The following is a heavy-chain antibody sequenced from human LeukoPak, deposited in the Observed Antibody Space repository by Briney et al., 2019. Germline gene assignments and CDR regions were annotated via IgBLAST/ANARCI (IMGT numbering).Heavy chain of an antibody. V-gene: IGHV4-39*01. CDR2: IYSSGST. Sequence: NASETLSLTCTVSGGSISSSSDYWGWIRQAPGKGLEWIGSIYSSGSTYYNPSLRSRVTISVDTSKNQFSLKLTSVTAADTAVYYCAKCGDYSGYDDLWGQGTLVTVSS. J-gene: IGHJ4*02. D-gene: IGHD5-12*01. CDR3: AKCGDYSGYDDL. CDR1: GGSISSSSDY.